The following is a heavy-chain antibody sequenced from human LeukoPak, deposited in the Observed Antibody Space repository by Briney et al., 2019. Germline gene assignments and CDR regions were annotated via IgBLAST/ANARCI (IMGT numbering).Heavy chain of an antibody. J-gene: IGHJ6*02. Sequence: GGSLRLSSAASGFTFTTYWMHWVRQAPGKGLVWVSHINSDGSITSYADSVKGRFTISRDNAKNTLYLQMNSLRAEDTAVYYCARDAVDTANAVWGQGTTVTVSS. V-gene: IGHV3-74*01. CDR2: INSDGSIT. CDR1: GFTFTTYW. D-gene: IGHD5-18*01. CDR3: ARDAVDTANAV.